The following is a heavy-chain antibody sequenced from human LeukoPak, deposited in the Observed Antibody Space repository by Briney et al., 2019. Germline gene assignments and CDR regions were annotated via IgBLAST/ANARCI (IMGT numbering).Heavy chain of an antibody. J-gene: IGHJ4*02. V-gene: IGHV4-59*12. CDR2: IYYSGST. CDR1: GGSISSYY. D-gene: IGHD5-18*01. Sequence: SETLSLTCTVSGGSISSYYWSWIRQPPGKGLEWIGYIYYSGSTNYNPSLKSRVTISVDTSKNQFSLKLSSVTAADTAAYYCARDRELDGYSYGYHHFDYWGQGTLVTVSS. CDR3: ARDRELDGYSYGYHHFDY.